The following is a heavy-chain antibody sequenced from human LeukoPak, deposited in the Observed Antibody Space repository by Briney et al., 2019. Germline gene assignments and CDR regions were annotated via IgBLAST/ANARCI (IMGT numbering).Heavy chain of an antibody. V-gene: IGHV3-48*03. J-gene: IGHJ4*02. CDR1: GFTFSSYE. CDR2: ISSSGSTI. CDR3: ARYRYSYGSDGYFDY. Sequence: PGGSLRLSCAASGFTFSSYEMNWVRQAPGKGLEWVSYISSSGSTIYYADSVKGRFTISRDNAKNSLYLQMNSLRAEDTAVYYCARYRYSYGSDGYFDYCGQGTLVTVSS. D-gene: IGHD5-18*01.